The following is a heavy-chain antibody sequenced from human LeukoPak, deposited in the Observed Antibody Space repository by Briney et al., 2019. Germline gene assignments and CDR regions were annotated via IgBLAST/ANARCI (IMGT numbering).Heavy chain of an antibody. CDR3: ARQLGYCSSTSCYADKVDY. V-gene: IGHV4-39*01. CDR2: IYYSGST. CDR1: GGSISSSSYY. J-gene: IGHJ4*02. D-gene: IGHD2-2*01. Sequence: SETLSLTCTVSGGSISSSSYYWGWIRQPPGKGLEWIGSIYYSGSTYYNPSLKSRVTISVDTSKNQFSLKLSSVTAADTAVYYCARQLGYCSSTSCYADKVDYWGQGTLATVSS.